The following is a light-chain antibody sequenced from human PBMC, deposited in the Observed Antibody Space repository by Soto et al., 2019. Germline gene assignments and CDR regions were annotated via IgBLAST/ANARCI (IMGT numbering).Light chain of an antibody. CDR2: SDD. CDR1: SSNVGSNT. J-gene: IGLJ3*02. CDR3: ASWEDSLNGWV. Sequence: QSVLTQPPSASGTPGQRVTISCSGSSSNVGSNTVSWYQQLPGTAPKVLIYSDDQRPSGVPDRFSGSRSGSSASLAISGLQSGDEAYYYCASWEDSLNGWVIGGGTKLTVL. V-gene: IGLV1-44*01.